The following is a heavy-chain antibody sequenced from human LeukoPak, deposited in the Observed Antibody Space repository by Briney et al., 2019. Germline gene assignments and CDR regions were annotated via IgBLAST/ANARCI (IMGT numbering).Heavy chain of an antibody. V-gene: IGHV1-8*03. J-gene: IGHJ5*02. CDR2: MNPNSGNT. D-gene: IGHD4-17*01. CDR1: GYTFTSYD. Sequence: GASVKVSCKPSGYTFTSYDINWVRQAPGQGLEWMGWMNPNSGNTGYAQKFQGRVTITRNTSISTAYMELSSLRSEDTPVYYCARGAMTTVTTGLRFDPWGQGTLVTVSS. CDR3: ARGAMTTVTTGLRFDP.